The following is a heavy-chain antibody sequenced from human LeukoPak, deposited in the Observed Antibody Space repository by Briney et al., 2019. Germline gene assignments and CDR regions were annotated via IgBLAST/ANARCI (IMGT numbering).Heavy chain of an antibody. V-gene: IGHV3-74*01. Sequence: GGSLRLSCAASGFTFSSYWMHWVRQAPGKGLVWVSRINSDGSSTSYADSVKGRFTISRDNAKNTLYLQMNSLRAEDTAVYYCARDVRMITFGGANQWFDPWGQGTLVTVSS. J-gene: IGHJ5*02. D-gene: IGHD3-16*01. CDR3: ARDVRMITFGGANQWFDP. CDR1: GFTFSSYW. CDR2: INSDGSST.